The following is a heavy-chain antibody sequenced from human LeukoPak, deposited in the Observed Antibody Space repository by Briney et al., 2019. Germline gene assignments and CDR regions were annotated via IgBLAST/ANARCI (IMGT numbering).Heavy chain of an antibody. D-gene: IGHD5/OR15-5a*01. CDR2: IGTITTTT. CDR1: GFNFRIYE. Sequence: GGSLRLSCAASGFNFRIYEMNWVRQTPGKGLEWVSYIGTITTTTYYADSVKGRFTVSRDDAKSSLYLQMSSLRAEDTAVYYCARTVYDLRGKRPIPGLDHWGQGTLVTVSS. CDR3: ARTVYDLRGKRPIPGLDH. J-gene: IGHJ4*02. V-gene: IGHV3-48*03.